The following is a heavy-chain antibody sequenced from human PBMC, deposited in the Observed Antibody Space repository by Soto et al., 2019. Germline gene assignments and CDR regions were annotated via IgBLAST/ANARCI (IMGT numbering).Heavy chain of an antibody. CDR3: ASGRSDYFDY. Sequence: EVQLLQSGGGLVQPGGALRLSCTASGFTFSSYAMSWVRQAPGKGLEWVSDISGSGGSTYYADSVKGRFTISRDNSKTTPYLQMNSRRAEDTAVYYCASGRSDYFDYSGQGTLVTVSS. CDR2: ISGSGGST. J-gene: IGHJ4*02. CDR1: GFTFSSYA. D-gene: IGHD6-25*01. V-gene: IGHV3-23*01.